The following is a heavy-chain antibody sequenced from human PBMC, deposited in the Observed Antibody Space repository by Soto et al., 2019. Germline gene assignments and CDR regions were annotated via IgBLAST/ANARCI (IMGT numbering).Heavy chain of an antibody. CDR2: IYDSGST. J-gene: IGHJ4*02. Sequence: PSETLSLTCTVSGGSVSSGSYYWSWIRQPPGKGLEWIGYIYDSGSTNCNPPLKSRVTISVDTSKNQFSLKLSSVTAADTAVYYCARFDYGGNSGPDYWGQGTLVTVSS. D-gene: IGHD4-17*01. CDR3: ARFDYGGNSGPDY. CDR1: GGSVSSGSYY. V-gene: IGHV4-61*01.